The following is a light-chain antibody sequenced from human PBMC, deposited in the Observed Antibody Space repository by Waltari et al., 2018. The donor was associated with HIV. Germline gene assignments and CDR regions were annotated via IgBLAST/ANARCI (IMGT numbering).Light chain of an antibody. V-gene: IGLV5-45*02. CDR1: SGINVCTYR. CDR2: YKSDSDK. Sequence: QAVLTQPSSLSASPGASASLTCTFRSGINVCTYRLYWYQQKPGSPPQYLLRYKSDSDKQQGSGVPSRFSGSKDASANAGILLISGLQSEEEADYYCMIWHSSFVVFGGGTKLTVL. CDR3: MIWHSSFVV. J-gene: IGLJ2*01.